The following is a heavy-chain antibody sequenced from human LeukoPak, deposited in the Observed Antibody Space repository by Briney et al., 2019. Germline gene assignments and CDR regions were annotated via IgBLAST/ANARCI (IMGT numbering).Heavy chain of an antibody. Sequence: GGSLRLSCAASGFTFSSYSMNWVRQAPGKGLEWVSSISSSSSYIYYADSVKGRFTISRDNAKNSLYLQMNSLRAEDTAVYYCARDSIAVAGTPMSFDHWGQGTLVTVSS. CDR2: ISSSSSYI. J-gene: IGHJ4*02. CDR1: GFTFSSYS. V-gene: IGHV3-21*01. CDR3: ARDSIAVAGTPMSFDH. D-gene: IGHD6-19*01.